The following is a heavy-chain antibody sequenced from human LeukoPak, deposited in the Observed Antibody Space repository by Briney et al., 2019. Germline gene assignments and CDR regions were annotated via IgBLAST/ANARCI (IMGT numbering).Heavy chain of an antibody. J-gene: IGHJ5*01. Sequence: GGSLRLSCEGSGFTFGSSPMSWVRQAPGKGLEWVSSISVGSDYLYHADSVKGRFTVSRDNSKSTLYLQMHSLRAEDTATYYCAKPISGGLAVTADWFHPWGQGTLVVVSS. CDR1: GFTFGSSP. CDR2: ISVGSDYL. D-gene: IGHD6-19*01. CDR3: AKPISGGLAVTADWFHP. V-gene: IGHV3-23*01.